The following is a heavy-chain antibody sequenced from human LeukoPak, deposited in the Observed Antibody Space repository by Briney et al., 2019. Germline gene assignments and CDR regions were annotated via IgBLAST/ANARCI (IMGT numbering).Heavy chain of an antibody. CDR3: ASEYYYGSGSFSEGY. Sequence: GGSLRLSCAASGFTVSSNYMSWVRQAPGKGLEWVSVIYSGGSTYYADCVKGRFTISRDNSKNTLYLQMNSLRAEDTAVYYCASEYYYGSGSFSEGYWGQGTLVTVSS. CDR1: GFTVSSNY. V-gene: IGHV3-53*01. CDR2: IYSGGST. J-gene: IGHJ4*02. D-gene: IGHD3-10*01.